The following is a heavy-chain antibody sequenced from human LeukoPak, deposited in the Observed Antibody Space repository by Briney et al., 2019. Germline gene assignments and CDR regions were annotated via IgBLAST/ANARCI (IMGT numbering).Heavy chain of an antibody. D-gene: IGHD5-18*01. V-gene: IGHV1-69*13. CDR1: GGTFSSYA. Sequence: GASVEVSCKASGGTFSSYAISWVRQAPGQGLEWMGGIIPIFGTANYAQKFQGRVTITADESTSTAYMELSSLRSEDTAVYYCATYRRADTAMDNFYYYYGMDVWGQGTTVTVSS. J-gene: IGHJ6*02. CDR3: ATYRRADTAMDNFYYYYGMDV. CDR2: IIPIFGTA.